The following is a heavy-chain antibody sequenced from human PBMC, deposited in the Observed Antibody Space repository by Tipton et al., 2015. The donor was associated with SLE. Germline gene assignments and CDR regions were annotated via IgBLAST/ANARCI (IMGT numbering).Heavy chain of an antibody. CDR3: ARGILEPFHY. CDR1: GYSISSGSY. D-gene: IGHD3-3*01. V-gene: IGHV4-38-2*02. CDR2: LSHSEST. Sequence: LRLSCTVSGYSISSGSYWGWIRQPPRRGLAWIGNLSHSESTYYNPSLRSRVTISLDTSKNQFSLKLSSVTAADTAVYYCARGILEPFHYWVQGTLVTVSS. J-gene: IGHJ4*02.